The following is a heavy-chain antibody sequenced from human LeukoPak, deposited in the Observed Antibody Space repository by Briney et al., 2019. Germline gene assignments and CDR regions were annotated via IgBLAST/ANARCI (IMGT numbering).Heavy chain of an antibody. V-gene: IGHV3-23*01. J-gene: IGHJ4*02. CDR1: GLTFSHYE. Sequence: GGSLRLSCAASGLTFSHYEMNWVRPAPGKGLEWVSAISAGGDITLYADSVKGRFTISRDTSQNTVYLQMNSLRAEDTATYYCVKEGRFLLPANWGQGTLVTVSS. CDR2: ISAGGDIT. D-gene: IGHD3-16*01. CDR3: VKEGRFLLPAN.